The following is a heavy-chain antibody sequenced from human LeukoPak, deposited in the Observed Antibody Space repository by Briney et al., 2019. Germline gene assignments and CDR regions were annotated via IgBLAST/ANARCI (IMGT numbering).Heavy chain of an antibody. CDR3: ARQASPRNWFDP. V-gene: IGHV4-59*08. J-gene: IGHJ5*02. CDR2: IYYSGST. Sequence: KPSETLSLTCTVSGGSISSYYWSWIRQPPGKGLEWIGNIYYSGSTNYNPSLRSRVTISVDTSKNQFSLKLSSVTAADTAVYYCARQASPRNWFDPWGQGTLVTVSS. CDR1: GGSISSYY.